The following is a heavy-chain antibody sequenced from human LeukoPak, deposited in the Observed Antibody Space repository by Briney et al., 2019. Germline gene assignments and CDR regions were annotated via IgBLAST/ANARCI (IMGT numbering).Heavy chain of an antibody. D-gene: IGHD3-9*01. V-gene: IGHV3-21*01. CDR3: ARDPTHYLRYGYFDY. Sequence: GGSVRLSCAASGFIFSNSAMNWVRQAPGKGLEWVSSINNDGSYIYYAGSVKGRFTIPRDNAKNSLYLRLNSLRVEDTAVYYCARDPTHYLRYGYFDYWGQGTLVTVSS. J-gene: IGHJ4*02. CDR2: INNDGSYI. CDR1: GFIFSNSA.